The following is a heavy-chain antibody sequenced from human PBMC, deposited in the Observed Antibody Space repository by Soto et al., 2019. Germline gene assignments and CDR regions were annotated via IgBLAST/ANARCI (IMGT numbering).Heavy chain of an antibody. CDR3: ARDIGSYAYAEGY. CDR2: VYSSGTT. CDR1: GGSINSYW. D-gene: IGHD2-2*01. Sequence: SETLSLTCSVSGGSINSYWWSWIRQPAGKGLEWIGRVYSSGTTDYNPSLNSRATMSVETSKNQFSLKLTSVTAADTAVYYCARDIGSYAYAEGYWGQGIQVTSPQ. J-gene: IGHJ4*02. V-gene: IGHV4-4*07.